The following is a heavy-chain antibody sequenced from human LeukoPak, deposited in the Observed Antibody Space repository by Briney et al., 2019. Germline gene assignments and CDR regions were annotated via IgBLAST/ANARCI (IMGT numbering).Heavy chain of an antibody. CDR3: ARSSTVTTVYFDY. CDR2: INHSGNT. Sequence: SETLSLTCAVYGGSFSGYYWSWIRQPPGKGLEWIGEINHSGNTNYNPSLKSRVTISVDKSKNQFSLKLSSVTAADTAVYYCARSSTVTTVYFDYWGQGTLVTVSS. V-gene: IGHV4-34*01. D-gene: IGHD4-17*01. J-gene: IGHJ4*02. CDR1: GGSFSGYY.